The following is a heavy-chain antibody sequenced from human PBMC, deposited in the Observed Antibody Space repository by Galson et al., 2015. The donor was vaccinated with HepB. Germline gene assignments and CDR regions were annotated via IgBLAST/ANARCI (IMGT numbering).Heavy chain of an antibody. J-gene: IGHJ6*02. CDR2: ISYDGSNK. V-gene: IGHV3-30*04. D-gene: IGHD6-19*01. CDR1: GFTFSSYA. CDR3: ARGSVAGSYYYYGMDV. Sequence: SLRLSCAASGFTFSSYAMHWVRQAPGKGLEWVAVISYDGSNKYYADSVKGRFTISRDNAKNSLYLQMNSLRAEDTAVYYCARGSVAGSYYYYGMDVWGQGTTVTVSS.